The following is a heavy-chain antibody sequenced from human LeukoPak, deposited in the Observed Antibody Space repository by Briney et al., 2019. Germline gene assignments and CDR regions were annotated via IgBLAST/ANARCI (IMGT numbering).Heavy chain of an antibody. Sequence: SETLSLTCSVSGGSITTTYYWSWIRQPPGGGLEWIASLYHSGNSNYNPSLKSRVTMSVDTSRNQFSLQLTSMTAADTAIYYCTRHQTNFFGSGAPFDPWGQGTLVTVSS. CDR3: TRHQTNFFGSGAPFDP. J-gene: IGHJ5*02. CDR1: GGSITTTYY. D-gene: IGHD3-10*01. V-gene: IGHV4-39*01. CDR2: LYHSGNS.